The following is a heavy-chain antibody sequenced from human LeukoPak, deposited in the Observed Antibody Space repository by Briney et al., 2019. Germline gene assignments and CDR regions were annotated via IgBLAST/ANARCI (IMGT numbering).Heavy chain of an antibody. CDR3: ARVGSYAYYFDY. Sequence: GGSLRLSCAASGFTFRNYWMGWVRQAPGKGLEWVANTKPDGSAEYYADSVRGRFTTSRDNANNLLYLQMNSLRAEDTAVYYCARVGSYAYYFDYWGQGTLVTVSS. V-gene: IGHV3-7*03. CDR1: GFTFRNYW. CDR2: TKPDGSAE. D-gene: IGHD1-26*01. J-gene: IGHJ4*02.